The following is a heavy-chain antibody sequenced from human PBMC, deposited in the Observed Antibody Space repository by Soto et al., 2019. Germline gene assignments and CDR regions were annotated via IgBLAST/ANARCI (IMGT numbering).Heavy chain of an antibody. J-gene: IGHJ4*02. CDR1: GGTFSKYA. D-gene: IGHD3-16*01. Sequence: QVQLVQSGAEVKKPGSSVKVSCKVPGGTFSKYAISWVRQAPGQGLEWVGGIAPVVDMADSAQRFQGRVTITADKSTSTVYMEMRNLRSEDTAVYYCARDVGGVALDSWGQGTLVTVS. V-gene: IGHV1-69*17. CDR2: IAPVVDMA. CDR3: ARDVGGVALDS.